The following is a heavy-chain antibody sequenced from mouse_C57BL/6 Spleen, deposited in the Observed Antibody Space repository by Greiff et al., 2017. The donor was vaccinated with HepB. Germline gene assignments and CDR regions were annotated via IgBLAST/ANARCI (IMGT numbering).Heavy chain of an antibody. CDR1: GYTFTSYW. CDR2: INPSNGGT. CDR3: ARSRVYGSSYGAMDY. D-gene: IGHD1-1*01. J-gene: IGHJ4*01. V-gene: IGHV1-53*01. Sequence: QVQLQQPGTELVKPGASVKLSCKASGYTFTSYWMHWVKQRPGQGLEWIGNINPSNGGTNYNEKFKSKATLTVDKYSSTGYMQLSSLTSEDSAVYYCARSRVYGSSYGAMDYWGQGTSVTVSS.